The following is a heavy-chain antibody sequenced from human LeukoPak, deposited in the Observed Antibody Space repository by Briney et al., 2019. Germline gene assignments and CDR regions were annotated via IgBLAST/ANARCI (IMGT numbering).Heavy chain of an antibody. Sequence: GGSLSLSCAASGLTFSTSGMHWVRQAPGKGLEWVAFIPYDGSNKYYADSVKGRFTISRDNSKNTLYLQMNSLRAEDTAMYHCAKVGGSSWSFFFDYWGQGTLVTVSS. J-gene: IGHJ4*02. CDR2: IPYDGSNK. CDR3: AKVGGSSWSFFFDY. D-gene: IGHD6-13*01. CDR1: GLTFSTSG. V-gene: IGHV3-30*02.